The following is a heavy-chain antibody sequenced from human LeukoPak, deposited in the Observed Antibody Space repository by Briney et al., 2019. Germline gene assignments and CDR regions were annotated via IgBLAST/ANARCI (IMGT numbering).Heavy chain of an antibody. D-gene: IGHD2-2*02. Sequence: GGSLRLSCAASGFTFSSYAMSWVRQAPGKGLEWVSAISGSGGSTYYADSVKGRFTISRDNSKNTLYLQMNSLRAVDTAVYYCAKLPAPYCSSTSCYTVYWGQGTLVTVSS. CDR2: ISGSGGST. CDR3: AKLPAPYCSSTSCYTVY. V-gene: IGHV3-23*01. J-gene: IGHJ4*02. CDR1: GFTFSSYA.